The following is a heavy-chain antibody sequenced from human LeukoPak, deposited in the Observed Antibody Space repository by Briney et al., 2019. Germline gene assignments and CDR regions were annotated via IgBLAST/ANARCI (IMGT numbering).Heavy chain of an antibody. CDR3: AKDISYGGNSYLDY. Sequence: GRSLRLSCAASGFTFDDYAMHWVRQAPGKGLEWVSGISWNSGSIGYADSVKGRLTIPRDNAKNSLYPQMNSLRAEDTALYYCAKDISYGGNSYLDYWGQGTLVSVSS. CDR1: GFTFDDYA. D-gene: IGHD4-23*01. J-gene: IGHJ4*02. V-gene: IGHV3-9*01. CDR2: ISWNSGSI.